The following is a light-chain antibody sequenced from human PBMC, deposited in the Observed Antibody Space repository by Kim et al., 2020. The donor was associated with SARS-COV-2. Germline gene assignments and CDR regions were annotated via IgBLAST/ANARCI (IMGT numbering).Light chain of an antibody. V-gene: IGKV3-15*01. CDR3: QQYNDFPTT. Sequence: EVVMTQSPATLSVSPGERATLSCTASQSVSSSLAWYQQKRGQAPRLLIYGASIRATGNPGRFSGSGSGTEFTLTISNLQSEDFAVYYCQQYNDFPTTFGQGTKVDIK. J-gene: IGKJ1*01. CDR1: QSVSSS. CDR2: GAS.